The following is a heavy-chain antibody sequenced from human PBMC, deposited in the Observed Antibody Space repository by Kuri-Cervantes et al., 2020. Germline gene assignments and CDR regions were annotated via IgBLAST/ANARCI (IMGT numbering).Heavy chain of an antibody. D-gene: IGHD6-19*01. V-gene: IGHV3-23*01. Sequence: GESLKISCAASGFTFSSYAMSWVRQAPGKGLEWVSAISGSGGSTYYADSVKGRFTISRDNAKNTLYLQMNSLRAEDTAVYYCARERGIAVAVPFDYWGQGTLVTVSS. CDR2: ISGSGGST. CDR3: ARERGIAVAVPFDY. CDR1: GFTFSSYA. J-gene: IGHJ4*02.